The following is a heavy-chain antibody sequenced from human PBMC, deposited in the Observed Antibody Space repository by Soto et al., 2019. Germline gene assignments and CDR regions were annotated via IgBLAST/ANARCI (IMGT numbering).Heavy chain of an antibody. CDR1: GGSISSGGYS. V-gene: IGHV4-30-2*01. J-gene: IGHJ4*02. D-gene: IGHD6-19*01. Sequence: SETLSLTCAVSGGSISSGGYSWSWIRQPPGKGLEWIGYIYHSGSTYYNPSLKSRVTISVDTSKNQFSLKLSSVTAADTAVHYCARVRPGQWLPSPFSKNYFDYWGQGTLVTVSS. CDR2: IYHSGST. CDR3: ARVRPGQWLPSPFSKNYFDY.